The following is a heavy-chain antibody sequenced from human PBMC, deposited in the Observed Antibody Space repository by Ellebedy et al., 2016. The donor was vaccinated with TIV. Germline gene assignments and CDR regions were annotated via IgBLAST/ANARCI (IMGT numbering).Heavy chain of an antibody. J-gene: IGHJ4*02. CDR3: AKNTRRTFWSGTTGDY. V-gene: IGHV3-9*01. CDR2: INWNSGNI. Sequence: GGSLRLXCAASGFTFGDYAMHWVRQVPGKGQEWVSGINWNSGNIVYADSVKGRFTISRDNAKNSLYLQMNSLRAEDTALYYCAKNTRRTFWSGTTGDYWGRGTLVTVSS. CDR1: GFTFGDYA. D-gene: IGHD3-3*01.